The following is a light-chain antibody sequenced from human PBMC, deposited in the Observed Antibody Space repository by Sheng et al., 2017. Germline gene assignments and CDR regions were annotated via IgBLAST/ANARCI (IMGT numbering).Light chain of an antibody. CDR1: QDISNY. CDR3: QQYDNLLT. CDR2: DAS. V-gene: IGKV1-33*01. Sequence: DIQMTQSPSSLSASVGDRVTITCQASQDISNYLNWYQQKPGKAPKLLIYDASNLETGVPSRFSGSGSGTDFTFTISSLQPEDIATYYCQQYDNLLTFGPGTETWISN. J-gene: IGKJ3*01.